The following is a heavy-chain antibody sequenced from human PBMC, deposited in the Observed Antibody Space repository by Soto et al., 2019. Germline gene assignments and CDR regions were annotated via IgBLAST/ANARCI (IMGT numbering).Heavy chain of an antibody. J-gene: IGHJ5*01. D-gene: IGHD6-13*01. CDR1: GGSFSGYY. CDR2: INHSGST. CDR3: ARGSGRAAADWFDS. V-gene: IGHV4-34*01. Sequence: SETLSLTCAVYGGSFSGYYWSWIRQPPGKGLEWIGEINHSGSTNYNPSLKSRVTISVDTSKNQFSLKLSSVTAADTAVYYCARGSGRAAADWFDSWGQGTLVTVSS.